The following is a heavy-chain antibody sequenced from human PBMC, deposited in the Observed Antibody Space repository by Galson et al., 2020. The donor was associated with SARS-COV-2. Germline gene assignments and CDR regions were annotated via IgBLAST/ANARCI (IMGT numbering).Heavy chain of an antibody. Sequence: QLGESLKISCAASGFSFSNYGMHWVRQAPGKGLEWVAVIWYDATNKYYADSVKGRFTISRDNSKNTLYLQMNSLSADDTAVYYCARQHGSGCPDVWGQGTLVTVSS. V-gene: IGHV3-33*01. CDR3: ARQHGSGCPDV. CDR1: GFSFSNYG. J-gene: IGHJ4*02. CDR2: IWYDATNK. D-gene: IGHD6-19*01.